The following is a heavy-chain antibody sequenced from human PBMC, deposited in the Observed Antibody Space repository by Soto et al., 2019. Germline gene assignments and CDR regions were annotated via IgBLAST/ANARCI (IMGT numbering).Heavy chain of an antibody. Sequence: ASVKVSCKASGYTFTGYYIHWVRQAPGQGLEWMGWINPNSGGTNYAQKFQGWVTMTRDTSISTAYMELSRLRSADTAVYYCARDLGYCSNGVCYNTYYFDYWGQGTLVTVYS. CDR2: INPNSGGT. CDR1: GYTFTGYY. D-gene: IGHD2-8*01. CDR3: ARDLGYCSNGVCYNTYYFDY. V-gene: IGHV1-2*04. J-gene: IGHJ4*02.